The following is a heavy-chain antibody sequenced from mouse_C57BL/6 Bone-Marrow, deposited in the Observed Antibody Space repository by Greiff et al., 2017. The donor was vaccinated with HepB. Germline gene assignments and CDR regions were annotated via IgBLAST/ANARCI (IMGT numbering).Heavy chain of an antibody. V-gene: IGHV8-8*01. CDR2: IWWDDDK. D-gene: IGHD2-2*01. CDR1: GFSLSTFGMG. J-gene: IGHJ3*01. CDR3: SRFYGYDAGFAY. Sequence: QVTLKESGPGLLQPSQTLSMTCSFSGFSLSTFGMGVGWIRQPSGKGLEWLAHIWWDDDKYYNPALKSRLTSSKDTSKNQVFLKIANVDTADTATYSCSRFYGYDAGFAYWGQGTLVTVSA.